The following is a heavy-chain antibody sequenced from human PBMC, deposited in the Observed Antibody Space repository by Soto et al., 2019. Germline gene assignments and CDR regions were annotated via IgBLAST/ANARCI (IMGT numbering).Heavy chain of an antibody. D-gene: IGHD6-19*01. CDR2: ISYDGSNK. CDR1: GFTFSSYA. CDR3: ARDRGIAVAGTEFYFDY. Sequence: PGGSLRLSCAASGFTFSSYAMHWVRQAPGKGLEWVAVISYDGSNKYYADSVKGRFTISRDNSKNTPYLQMNSLRAEDTAVYYCARDRGIAVAGTEFYFDYWGQGTLVTVSS. V-gene: IGHV3-30-3*01. J-gene: IGHJ4*02.